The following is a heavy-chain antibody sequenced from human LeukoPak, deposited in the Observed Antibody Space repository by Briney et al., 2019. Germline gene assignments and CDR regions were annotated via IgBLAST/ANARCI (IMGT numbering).Heavy chain of an antibody. Sequence: ASETLSLTCTVSGYSISNGYYWAWIRQPPGKGLEWIGNIYHSENTYYNPSLKSRVTISVDKSKNQFSLKLSSVTAADTAVYYCARRGDRTTFVDYWGQGTLVTVSS. J-gene: IGHJ4*02. CDR3: ARRGDRTTFVDY. V-gene: IGHV4-38-2*02. D-gene: IGHD2-21*02. CDR1: GYSISNGYY. CDR2: IYHSENT.